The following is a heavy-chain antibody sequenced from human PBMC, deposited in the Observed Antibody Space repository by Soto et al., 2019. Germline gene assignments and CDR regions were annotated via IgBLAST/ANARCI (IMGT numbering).Heavy chain of an antibody. CDR3: ARREIPHWFDP. J-gene: IGHJ5*02. Sequence: PSETLSLTCTVSGGSISSSSYYWGWIRQPPGKGLEWIGSIYYSGSTYYNPSLKSRVTISVDTSKNQFSLKLSSVTAADTAVYYCARREIPHWFDPWGQGTLVTVSS. V-gene: IGHV4-39*01. CDR1: GGSISSSSYY. CDR2: IYYSGST.